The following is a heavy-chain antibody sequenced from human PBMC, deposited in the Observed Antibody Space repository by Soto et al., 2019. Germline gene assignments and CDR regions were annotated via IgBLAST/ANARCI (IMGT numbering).Heavy chain of an antibody. CDR2: IYYSGRT. V-gene: IGHV4-39*07. J-gene: IGHJ5*02. CDR3: ARVWAYCGGDCYYNWFDP. D-gene: IGHD2-21*02. Sequence: SETLSLTCTVSGGSISSSNYYWGWIRQPPGKGLEWIGSIYYSGRTYYTPSLKSRVTISVDTSKNQFSLKLSSVTAADTAVYYCARVWAYCGGDCYYNWFDPWGQGTLVTVSS. CDR1: GGSISSSNYY.